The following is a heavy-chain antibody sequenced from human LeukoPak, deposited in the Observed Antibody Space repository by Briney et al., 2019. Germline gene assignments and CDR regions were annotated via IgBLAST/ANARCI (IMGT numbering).Heavy chain of an antibody. Sequence: SETLSLTCTVSGGSINNYYWSWIRQPPGKGLDWIGYIFYSGNTNYNPSLKSRVTISVDTSKNQFSLKLGSVTAADTAVYYCARGGSSGYDPFDYWGQGTLVTVSS. CDR3: ARGGSSGYDPFDY. J-gene: IGHJ4*02. CDR1: GGSINNYY. CDR2: IFYSGNT. V-gene: IGHV4-59*08. D-gene: IGHD5-12*01.